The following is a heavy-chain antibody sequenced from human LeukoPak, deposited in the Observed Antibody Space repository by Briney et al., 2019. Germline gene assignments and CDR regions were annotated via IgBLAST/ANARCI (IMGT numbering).Heavy chain of an antibody. J-gene: IGHJ3*02. CDR3: TTDLSPITIFGVVTADAFDI. D-gene: IGHD3-3*01. CDR2: IKSKTDGETT. V-gene: IGHV3-15*01. Sequence: SWIRQPAGKGLEWIGRIKSKTDGETTDYAAPVKGRLTISRDDSKNTLYLQMNSLKTEDTAVYYCTTDLSPITIFGVVTADAFDIWGQGTMVTVSS.